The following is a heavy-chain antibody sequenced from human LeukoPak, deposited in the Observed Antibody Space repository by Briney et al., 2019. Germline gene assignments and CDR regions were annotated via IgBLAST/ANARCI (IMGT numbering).Heavy chain of an antibody. Sequence: SETLSLTCAVYGGSFSGYYWSWIRQPPGKELEWIGEINHSGSTNYNRSFKSRVTLSEDTSKNQFSLKLSSVTAADTAVYYCARGPIVLMVYAGYFQHWGQGTLVTVSS. V-gene: IGHV4-34*01. CDR1: GGSFSGYY. D-gene: IGHD2-8*01. J-gene: IGHJ1*01. CDR2: INHSGST. CDR3: ARGPIVLMVYAGYFQH.